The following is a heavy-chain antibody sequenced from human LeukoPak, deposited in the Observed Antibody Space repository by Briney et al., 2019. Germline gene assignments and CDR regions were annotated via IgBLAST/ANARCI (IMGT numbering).Heavy chain of an antibody. CDR1: GFTFSSYA. CDR3: AKTLWGPRSCPDY. D-gene: IGHD3-16*01. Sequence: GGSLRLSCAASGFTFSSYAMSWVRQAPGEGLEWVSAISGSGGSTYYADSVKGRFTISRDNSKNTLYLQMNSLRPEDTAVYYCAKTLWGPRSCPDYWGQGTLVTVSS. V-gene: IGHV3-23*01. J-gene: IGHJ4*02. CDR2: ISGSGGST.